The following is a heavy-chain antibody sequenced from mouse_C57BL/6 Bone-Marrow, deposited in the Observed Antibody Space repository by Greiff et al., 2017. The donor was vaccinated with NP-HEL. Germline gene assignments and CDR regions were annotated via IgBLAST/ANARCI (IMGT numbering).Heavy chain of an antibody. CDR1: GYTFTNYW. J-gene: IGHJ2*01. Sequence: QVQLKQSGAELVRPGTSVKMSCKASGYTFTNYWIGWAKQRPGHGLEWIGDIYPGGGYTNYNEKFKGKATLTADKSSSTAYMQFSSLTSEDSAIYYCARSVWDPLYFDYWGQGTTLTVSS. D-gene: IGHD4-1*01. CDR2: IYPGGGYT. CDR3: ARSVWDPLYFDY. V-gene: IGHV1-63*01.